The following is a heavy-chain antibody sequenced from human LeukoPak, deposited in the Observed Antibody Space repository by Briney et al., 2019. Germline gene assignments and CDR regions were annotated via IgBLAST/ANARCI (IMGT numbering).Heavy chain of an antibody. CDR3: AKQSAGSAAWYSLHYDF. J-gene: IGHJ4*02. CDR2: VDGGGGGT. D-gene: IGHD6-13*01. V-gene: IGHV3-23*01. Sequence: GGSLRLSCAASGFTLSSYAMTWVRQAPGRGLEWVSSVDGGGGGTYYADSVKGRFSISRDNSKDTLYLQMNGLRAEDTAVYFCAKQSAGSAAWYSLHYDFWGQGTLVTVSS. CDR1: GFTLSSYA.